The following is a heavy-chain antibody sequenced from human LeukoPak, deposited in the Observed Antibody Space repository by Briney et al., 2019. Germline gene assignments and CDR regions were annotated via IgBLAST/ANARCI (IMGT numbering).Heavy chain of an antibody. J-gene: IGHJ6*02. CDR2: IYYSGST. CDR3: ARGIRGYSYYYYYGMYV. Sequence: SETLSLTCTVSGGSISSYYWSWIRQPPGKGLEWIGYIYYSGSTNYNPSLKSRVTISVDTSNIQFSLKLSSVTAAHSAVYYCARGIRGYSYYYYYGMYVWGQGTTVTVSS. V-gene: IGHV4-59*01. D-gene: IGHD5-18*01. CDR1: GGSISSYY.